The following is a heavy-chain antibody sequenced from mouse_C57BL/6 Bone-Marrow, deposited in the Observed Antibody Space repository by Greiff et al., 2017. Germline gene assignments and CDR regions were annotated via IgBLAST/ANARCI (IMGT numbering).Heavy chain of an antibody. CDR2: ISYDGSN. Sequence: EVQRVESGPGLVKPSQSLSLTCSVTGYSITSGYYWNWIRQFPGNKLEWMGYISYDGSNNYNPSLKNRISITRDTSKNQFFLKLNSVTTEDTATYYCARDIGSGNGTRFAYWGQGTLVTVSA. CDR1: GYSITSGYY. D-gene: IGHD1-1*01. CDR3: ARDIGSGNGTRFAY. J-gene: IGHJ3*01. V-gene: IGHV3-6*01.